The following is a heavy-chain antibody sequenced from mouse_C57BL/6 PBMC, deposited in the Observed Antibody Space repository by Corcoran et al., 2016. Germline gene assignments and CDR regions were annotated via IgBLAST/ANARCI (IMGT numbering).Heavy chain of an antibody. V-gene: IGHV1-19*01. CDR3: ARKGSYGRSSFDY. D-gene: IGHD1-1*01. J-gene: IGHJ2*01. CDR1: GYTFTDYY. CDR2: INPYNGGT. Sequence: VQLQKSGPVLVKPGASVKMSCKASGYTFTDYYMHWVKQSHGKSLEWIGVINPYNGGTSYNQKFKGKATLTVDKSSSTAYMELNSLTSEDSAVDYCARKGSYGRSSFDYWGQGTTLTVSS.